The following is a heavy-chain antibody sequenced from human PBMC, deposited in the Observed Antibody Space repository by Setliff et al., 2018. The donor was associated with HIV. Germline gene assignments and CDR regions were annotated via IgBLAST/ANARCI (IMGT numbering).Heavy chain of an antibody. Sequence: SETLSLTCAVSGYSISSGYYWGWIRQPPGKGLEWIGGIYHSGSTYYNPSLKSRVTISVDTSKNQFSLKLSSVTAADTAVYYCGRCMSVAVPEYWGQGTLVTVSS. D-gene: IGHD2-21*01. V-gene: IGHV4-38-2*01. CDR2: IYHSGST. CDR3: GRCMSVAVPEY. J-gene: IGHJ4*02. CDR1: GYSISSGYY.